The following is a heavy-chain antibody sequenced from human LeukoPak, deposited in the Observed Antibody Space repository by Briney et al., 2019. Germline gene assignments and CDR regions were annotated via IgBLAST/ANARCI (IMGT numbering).Heavy chain of an antibody. CDR1: GGSFSGYY. Sequence: SETLSLTCAVYGGSFSGYYWSWIRHPPGKGLEWIGEINHSGSTNYNPSLKSRVTISVDTSKNQFSLKLSSVTAADTAVYYCARGGYSYGKADVWGQGTLVTVSS. J-gene: IGHJ4*02. D-gene: IGHD5-18*01. CDR3: ARGGYSYGKADV. CDR2: INHSGST. V-gene: IGHV4-34*01.